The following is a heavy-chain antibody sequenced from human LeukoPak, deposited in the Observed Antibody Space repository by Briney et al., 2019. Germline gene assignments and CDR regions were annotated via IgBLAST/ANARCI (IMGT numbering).Heavy chain of an antibody. V-gene: IGHV3-23*01. CDR3: AKDPEPYSSGWYFYYFDY. CDR1: GFTFSSYW. CDR2: ISGSGGST. Sequence: PGGSLRLSCAASGFTFSSYWMSWVRQAPGKGLEWVSAISGSGGSTYYADSVKGRFTISRDNSKNTLYLQMNSLRAEDTAVYYCAKDPEPYSSGWYFYYFDYWGQGTLVTVSS. J-gene: IGHJ4*02. D-gene: IGHD6-19*01.